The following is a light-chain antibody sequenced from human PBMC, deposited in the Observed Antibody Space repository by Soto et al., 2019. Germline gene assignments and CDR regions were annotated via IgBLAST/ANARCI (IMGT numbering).Light chain of an antibody. CDR2: KAS. CDR3: QHYNSYPLT. Sequence: DIQMTQSPSTLSASVGDRVTITCRASQSISSWLAWYQQKPGKAPKVLIYKASSLERGVPARFSGSGSGREFTLTISSLQSDDSANYYCQHYNSYPLTFGGGTKVEI. J-gene: IGKJ4*01. V-gene: IGKV1-5*03. CDR1: QSISSW.